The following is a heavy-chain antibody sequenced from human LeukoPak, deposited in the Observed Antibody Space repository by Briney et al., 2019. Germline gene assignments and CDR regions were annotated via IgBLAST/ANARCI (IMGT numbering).Heavy chain of an antibody. J-gene: IGHJ6*03. CDR2: ISSSSSTI. Sequence: GGSLRLSCAASGFTFSSYSMNWVRQAPGKGLEWVSYISSSSSTIYYADSVKGRFTISRDNAKNSLYLQMNSLRAEDTAVYYCAREARYCSGGSCYYYYYYMDVWGKGTTVTVSS. CDR1: GFTFSSYS. V-gene: IGHV3-48*01. CDR3: AREARYCSGGSCYYYYYYMDV. D-gene: IGHD2-15*01.